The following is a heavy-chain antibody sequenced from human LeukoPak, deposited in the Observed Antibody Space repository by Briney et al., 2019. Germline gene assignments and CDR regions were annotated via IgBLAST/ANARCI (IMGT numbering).Heavy chain of an antibody. CDR3: ARAGTTVTG. V-gene: IGHV4-59*06. J-gene: IGHJ4*02. D-gene: IGHD4-17*01. CDR2: IYYSGSA. CDR1: GGSISSYY. Sequence: PSETLSLTCTVSGGSISSYYWSWIRQHPGKGLEWIGCIYYSGSAYYNPSLKSRVIISVDTSKNQFSLKMNSVTAADTAIYHCARAGTTVTGWGQGTLVTVSS.